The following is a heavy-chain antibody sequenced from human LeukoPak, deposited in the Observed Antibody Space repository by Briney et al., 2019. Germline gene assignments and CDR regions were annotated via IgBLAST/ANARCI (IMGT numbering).Heavy chain of an antibody. CDR2: ISGSGGST. CDR1: GFTFSSYA. D-gene: IGHD6-6*01. CDR3: ARDYLVLGAFDI. Sequence: GGSLRLSCAASGFTFSSYAMSWVRQAPGKGLEWVSAISGSGGSTYYADSVKGRFTISRDNAKNSLYLQMNSLRAEDTAVYYCARDYLVLGAFDIWGQGTMVTVSS. J-gene: IGHJ3*02. V-gene: IGHV3-23*01.